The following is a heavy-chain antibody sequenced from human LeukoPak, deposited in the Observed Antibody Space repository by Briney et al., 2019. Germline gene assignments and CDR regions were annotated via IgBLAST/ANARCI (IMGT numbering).Heavy chain of an antibody. D-gene: IGHD3-9*01. CDR2: IYYSGST. V-gene: IGHV4-59*12. J-gene: IGHJ4*02. Sequence: SETLSLTCTVSGGSISSYYWSWIRQPPGKGLEWIGYIYYSGSTNYNPSLKSRVTISVDTSKNQFSLKLSSVTAADTAVYYCAREGAYYDILTGYPSFDYWGQGTLVTVSS. CDR1: GGSISSYY. CDR3: AREGAYYDILTGYPSFDY.